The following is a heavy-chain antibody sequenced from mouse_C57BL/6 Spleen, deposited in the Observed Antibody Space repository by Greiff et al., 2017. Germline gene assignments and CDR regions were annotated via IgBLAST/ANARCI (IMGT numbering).Heavy chain of an antibody. V-gene: IGHV1-80*01. J-gene: IGHJ2*01. CDR2: IYPGDGDT. Sequence: LMESGASVKISCKASGYAFSSYWMNWVKQRPGKGLVWIGQIYPGDGDTNYNGKFKGKATLTADKSSSTAYMQLSSLTSEDSAVYFCARDGYYFDYWGQGTTLTVSS. D-gene: IGHD2-3*01. CDR3: ARDGYYFDY. CDR1: GYAFSSYW.